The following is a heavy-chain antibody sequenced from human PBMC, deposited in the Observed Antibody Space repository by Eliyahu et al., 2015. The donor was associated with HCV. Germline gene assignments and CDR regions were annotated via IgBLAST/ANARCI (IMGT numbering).Heavy chain of an antibody. D-gene: IGHD6-19*01. Sequence: QVQLQQWGAGLLKPSETLSLTCAVYGGSFSGYYWSWIRQPPGKGLEWIGEISHSGSTNYNPSLKSRVTISLDTSKNQFSLKLSSVTAADTAVYYCARAPPRTGEGGVAVADSKIDYWGQGTLVSVSS. V-gene: IGHV4-34*01. CDR2: ISHSGST. CDR3: ARAPPRTGEGGVAVADSKIDY. J-gene: IGHJ4*02. CDR1: GGSFSGYY.